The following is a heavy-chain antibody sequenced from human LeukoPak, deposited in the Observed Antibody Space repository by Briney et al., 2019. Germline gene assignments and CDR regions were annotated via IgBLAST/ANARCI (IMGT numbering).Heavy chain of an antibody. Sequence: PGGSLRLSCAASGFTFNSYGMYWVRQAPGKGLEWVAFIRYDGSNKYYADSVKGRFTISRDNSKNTLYLQMNSLRAEDTAVYYCAKDQRDYYDSSGWMGYWGQGTLVTVSS. V-gene: IGHV3-30*02. CDR3: AKDQRDYYDSSGWMGY. CDR2: IRYDGSNK. CDR1: GFTFNSYG. J-gene: IGHJ4*02. D-gene: IGHD3-22*01.